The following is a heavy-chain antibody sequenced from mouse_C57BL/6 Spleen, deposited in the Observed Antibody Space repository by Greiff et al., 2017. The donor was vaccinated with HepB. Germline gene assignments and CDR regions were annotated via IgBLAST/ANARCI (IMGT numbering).Heavy chain of an antibody. Sequence: QVQLQQSGAELVRPGTSVKVSCKASGYAFTNYLIEWVKQRPGQGLEWIGVINPGSGGTNYNEKFKGKATLTADKSSSTAYMQLSSLTSEDSAVYFCARRAKVVPPMDYWGQGTSVTVSS. J-gene: IGHJ4*01. CDR3: ARRAKVVPPMDY. V-gene: IGHV1-54*01. CDR1: GYAFTNYL. CDR2: INPGSGGT. D-gene: IGHD1-1*01.